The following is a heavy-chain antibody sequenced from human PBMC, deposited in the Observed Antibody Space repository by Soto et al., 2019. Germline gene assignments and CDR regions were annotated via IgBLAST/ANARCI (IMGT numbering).Heavy chain of an antibody. J-gene: IGHJ6*02. CDR3: ARDRPRNITPPIRKKPKYSYYGMDV. CDR1: GGTFSSYA. V-gene: IGHV1-69*01. D-gene: IGHD3-3*01. CDR2: IIPIFGTA. Sequence: QVQLVQSGAEVKKPGSSVKVSCKASGGTFSSYAISWVRQAPGQGLEWMGGIIPIFGTANYAQKFQGRVTITADESTSTAYMELSSLRSEDTAVYYCARDRPRNITPPIRKKPKYSYYGMDVWGQGTTVTVSS.